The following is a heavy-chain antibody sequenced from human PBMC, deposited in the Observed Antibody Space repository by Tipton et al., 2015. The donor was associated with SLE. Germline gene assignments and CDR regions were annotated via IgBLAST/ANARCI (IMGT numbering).Heavy chain of an antibody. J-gene: IGHJ2*01. V-gene: IGHV4-31*03. CDR3: ARDRTIWGRDGYNWDFDL. CDR1: GGSISSGGYY. D-gene: IGHD5-24*01. CDR2: IYYSGST. Sequence: TLSLTCTVSGGSISSGGYYWSWIRQHPGKGLEWIGYIYYSGSTYYNPSLKSRVTISVDTSKNQFSLKLSSVTAADTAAYYCARDRTIWGRDGYNWDFDLWGRGTLVTVSS.